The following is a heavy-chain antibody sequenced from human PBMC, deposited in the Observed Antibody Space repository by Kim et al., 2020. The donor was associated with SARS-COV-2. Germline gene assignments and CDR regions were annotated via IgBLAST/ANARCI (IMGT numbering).Heavy chain of an antibody. J-gene: IGHJ4*02. D-gene: IGHD6-13*01. V-gene: IGHV3-23*01. CDR3: GGISIAAAGFDY. Sequence: YYADYVQGRFTSTRDNYKNTLYLQMNGLRAEDTAVYYCGGISIAAAGFDYWGQGTLVTVSS.